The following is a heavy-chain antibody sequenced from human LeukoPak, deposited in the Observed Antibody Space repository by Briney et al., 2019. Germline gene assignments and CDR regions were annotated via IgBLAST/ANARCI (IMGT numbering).Heavy chain of an antibody. CDR2: ISGSGGST. CDR1: VLTLSRYA. Sequence: PGWCLRLSRAASVLTLSRYAMSWVRQVPRRGVEGVSGISGSGGSTYYADSVKGRFTISRDNSKNTLYLQMSSLRAEDTAVYYCAKTWGSKGRRDCYFDYWGQGTLVTVSS. CDR3: AKTWGSKGRRDCYFDY. D-gene: IGHD7-27*01. J-gene: IGHJ4*02. V-gene: IGHV3-23*01.